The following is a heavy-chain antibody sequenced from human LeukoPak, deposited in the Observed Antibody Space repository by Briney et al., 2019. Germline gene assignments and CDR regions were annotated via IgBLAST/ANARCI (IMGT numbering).Heavy chain of an antibody. V-gene: IGHV3-74*01. D-gene: IGHD3-9*01. J-gene: IGHJ3*01. Sequence: PGGSLRLSCAASGFTFSSYWMHWVRQPPGKGVEWVSRVRGDGGATSYADSVRGRFTISRDNANNMLYLQMNSLRAEDTALYYRVRDRYFDWSDAFDVWGQGTMVTVSS. CDR2: VRGDGGAT. CDR1: GFTFSSYW. CDR3: VRDRYFDWSDAFDV.